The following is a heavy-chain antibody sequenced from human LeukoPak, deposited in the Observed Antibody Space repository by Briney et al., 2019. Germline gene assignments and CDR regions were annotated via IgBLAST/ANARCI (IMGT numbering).Heavy chain of an antibody. CDR2: INPNSGGT. Sequence: ASVKVSCKASGYTFTGYYMHWVRQAPGQGLEWMGRINPNSGGTNYAQKFQGRVTMTRDTSISTAYMELSRLRSDDTAVYYCASSYCSGGSCYYDYWGQGTLVTVSS. J-gene: IGHJ4*02. CDR1: GYTFTGYY. D-gene: IGHD2-15*01. CDR3: ASSYCSGGSCYYDY. V-gene: IGHV1-2*06.